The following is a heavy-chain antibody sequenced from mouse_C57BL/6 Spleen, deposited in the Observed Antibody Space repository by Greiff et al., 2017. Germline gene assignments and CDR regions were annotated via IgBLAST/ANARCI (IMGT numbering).Heavy chain of an antibody. CDR2: IDPETGGT. V-gene: IGHV1-15*01. CDR3: TRADYDYDGSFYAMYY. D-gene: IGHD2-4*01. CDR1: GYTFTDYE. Sequence: QVQLKQSGAELVRPGASVTLSCKASGYTFTDYEMHWVKQTPVHGLEWIGAIDPETGGTAYNQKFKGKAILSADKSSSTAYMELRSLTSEDSAVYYCTRADYDYDGSFYAMYYWGQGTSVTVSS. J-gene: IGHJ4*01.